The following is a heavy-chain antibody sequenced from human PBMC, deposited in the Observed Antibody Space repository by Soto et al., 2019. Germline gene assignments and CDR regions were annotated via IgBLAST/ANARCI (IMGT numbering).Heavy chain of an antibody. CDR3: ARSRNGAVPDSINF. D-gene: IGHD2-8*01. J-gene: IGHJ4*02. CDR1: GFTFSRYA. V-gene: IGHV3-30-3*01. Sequence: GGSLRLSCAASGFTFSRYAMHWVRQAPGEGLEWVAVISRDGSSKYYGDSVKGRFTVSRDNSNNTLYLSMTSLRPDDTAVFYCARSRNGAVPDSINFWGQGTLVTVPQ. CDR2: ISRDGSSK.